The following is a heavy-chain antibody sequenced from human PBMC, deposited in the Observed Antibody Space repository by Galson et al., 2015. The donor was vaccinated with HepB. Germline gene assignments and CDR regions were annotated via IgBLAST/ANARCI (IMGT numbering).Heavy chain of an antibody. CDR1: GYTFTSYG. D-gene: IGHD3-3*01. CDR2: ISAYNGNT. J-gene: IGHJ6*02. Sequence: SVKVSCKASGYTFTSYGISWVRQAPGQGLEWMGWISAYNGNTNYAQKLQGRVTMTTDTSTSTAYMELRSLRSDDTTVYYCARVDPGQEYYDFWSGYYFSSRDYYYYYGMDVWGQGTTVTVSS. CDR3: ARVDPGQEYYDFWSGYYFSSRDYYYYYGMDV. V-gene: IGHV1-18*01.